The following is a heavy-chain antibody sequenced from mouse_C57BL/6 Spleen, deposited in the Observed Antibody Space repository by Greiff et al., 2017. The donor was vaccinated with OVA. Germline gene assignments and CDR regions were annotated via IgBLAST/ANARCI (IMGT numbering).Heavy chain of an antibody. J-gene: IGHJ2*01. V-gene: IGHV1-26*01. CDR3: ARIYYYFDY. Sequence: EVQLQQSGPELVKPGASVKISCKASGYTFADYYMNWVKQSHGKSLEWIGDINPNNGGTSYNQKFKGKATLTVDKSSSTAYMELRSLTSEDSAVYYCARIYYYFDYWGQGTPLTVSS. CDR1: GYTFADYY. D-gene: IGHD1-1*01. CDR2: INPNNGGT.